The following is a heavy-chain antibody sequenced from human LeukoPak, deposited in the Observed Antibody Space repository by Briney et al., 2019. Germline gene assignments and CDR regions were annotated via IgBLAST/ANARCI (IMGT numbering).Heavy chain of an antibody. CDR3: ARRGYNYGVDY. CDR1: GGSITTTNYL. CDR2: IYYSGST. J-gene: IGHJ4*02. D-gene: IGHD5-18*01. V-gene: IGHV4-39*01. Sequence: PSETLSLTCTVSGGSITTTNYLWGWIRQPPGKWLEWLGSIYYSGSTFYNPSLKSRVTISVDTSKNQFSLKLTSMTAADTAVYYCARRGYNYGVDYWGQGTLVTVSS.